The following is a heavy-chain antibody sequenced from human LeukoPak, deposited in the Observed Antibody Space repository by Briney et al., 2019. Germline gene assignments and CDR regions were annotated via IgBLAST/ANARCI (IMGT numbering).Heavy chain of an antibody. CDR1: GFTFSNYW. J-gene: IGHJ4*02. CDR2: VDSDGSNT. V-gene: IGHV3-74*01. Sequence: PGGSLRLSCAASGFTFSNYWMHWVRQTPGKGLVWVSRVDSDGSNTDYADAVKGRFTISRDNAKNTLYLEMNSLRAEDMAVYYCARVSGDFWSGYSFDSWGQGTLVVVSS. CDR3: ARVSGDFWSGYSFDS. D-gene: IGHD3-3*01.